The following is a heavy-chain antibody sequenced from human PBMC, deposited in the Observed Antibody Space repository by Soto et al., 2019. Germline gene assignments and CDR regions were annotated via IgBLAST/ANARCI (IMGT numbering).Heavy chain of an antibody. D-gene: IGHD6-13*01. Sequence: EVQLLESGGGLVQPGGSLRLSCAASGFTFSGYAMSWVRQAPGKGLEWVSVISGSGGSTYYADSVKGRFTISRDNSKNTLYLQMNSLRAEDTAVYHCAKKSSPSSWWAGPDYWGQGTLVTVSS. V-gene: IGHV3-23*01. CDR2: ISGSGGST. CDR3: AKKSSPSSWWAGPDY. CDR1: GFTFSGYA. J-gene: IGHJ4*02.